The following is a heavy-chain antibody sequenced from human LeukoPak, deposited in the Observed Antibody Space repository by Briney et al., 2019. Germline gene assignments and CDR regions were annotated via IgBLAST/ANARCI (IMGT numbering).Heavy chain of an antibody. V-gene: IGHV4-4*02. CDR2: IYHSGST. D-gene: IGHD6-19*01. J-gene: IGHJ4*02. Sequence: SETLSLTCAVSGGSISSSNWWSWVRQPPGNGLEWIGEIYHSGSTNYNPSLKSRVTISEDKSKNQFSLKLSSVTAADTAVYYCARVGSSGWSSPFDYWGQGTLVTVSS. CDR1: GGSISSSNW. CDR3: ARVGSSGWSSPFDY.